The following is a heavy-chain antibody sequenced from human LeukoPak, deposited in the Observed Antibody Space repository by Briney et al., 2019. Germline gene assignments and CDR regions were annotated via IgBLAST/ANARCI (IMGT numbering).Heavy chain of an antibody. CDR1: GFSLSTSGLR. D-gene: IGHD6-13*01. J-gene: IGHJ4*02. V-gene: IGHV2-70*04. CDR2: IDWDDDK. Sequence: SGPALVKPTQTLTLTCTFSGFSLSTSGLRASWIRQPPGKALEGLARIDWDDDKSYSTSLKTRLTISKDTSKNQVVLTMTNMDPVDTATYYCARDRAAAGIDYWGQGTLVTVSS. CDR3: ARDRAAAGIDY.